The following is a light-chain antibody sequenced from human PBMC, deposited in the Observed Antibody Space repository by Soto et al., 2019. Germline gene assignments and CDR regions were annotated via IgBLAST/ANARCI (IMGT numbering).Light chain of an antibody. Sequence: EIVLTQSPVTLSLSPGERATLSCRASQSVTGSYLAWYQQKPGQAPRLLIYGASRRATGIPDRFTGSGSGTDFTLTINRVEPEDFAVYFCQQYAGSPRTFGQGTKVDIK. CDR3: QQYAGSPRT. CDR1: QSVTGSY. J-gene: IGKJ1*01. CDR2: GAS. V-gene: IGKV3-20*01.